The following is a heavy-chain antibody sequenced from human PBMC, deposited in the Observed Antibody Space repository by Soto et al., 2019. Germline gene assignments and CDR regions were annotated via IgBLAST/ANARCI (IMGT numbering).Heavy chain of an antibody. V-gene: IGHV4-30-4*08. CDR1: GGSISSGGYY. CDR3: ARVVLVGATLPYQHDY. Sequence: SETLSLTCTVSGGSISSGGYYWSWIRQHPGKGLEWIGYIYYSGSTYYNPSLESRVTISVDTSKKQFSLKLSSVTAADTAVYYCARVVLVGATLPYQHDYWGQGTLVTVSS. J-gene: IGHJ4*02. CDR2: IYYSGST. D-gene: IGHD2-15*01.